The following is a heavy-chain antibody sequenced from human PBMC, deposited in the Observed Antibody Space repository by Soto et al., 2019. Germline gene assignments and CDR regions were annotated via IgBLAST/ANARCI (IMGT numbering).Heavy chain of an antibody. CDR1: GGTFSSYA. Sequence: SVKVSCKASGGTFSSYAISWVRQAPGQGLEWMGGIIPIFGTANYAQKFQGRVTITADESTSTAYMELSSLRSEDTAVYYCAREWGYYYDSSGYYLLGAFDIWGQGTMVTVSS. J-gene: IGHJ3*02. V-gene: IGHV1-69*13. D-gene: IGHD3-22*01. CDR3: AREWGYYYDSSGYYLLGAFDI. CDR2: IIPIFGTA.